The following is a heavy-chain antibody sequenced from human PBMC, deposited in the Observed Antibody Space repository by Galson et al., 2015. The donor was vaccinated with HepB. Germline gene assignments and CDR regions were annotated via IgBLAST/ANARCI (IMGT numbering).Heavy chain of an antibody. Sequence: SLRLSCAASGFTFSDHYMDWVRQAPGKGLEWVGRTRNKANSYTTEYAASVKGRFTISRDDSKNSLYLQMNSLKTEDTAVYYCATSGYSYGPLSVWGQGTTVTVSS. J-gene: IGHJ6*02. V-gene: IGHV3-72*01. D-gene: IGHD5-18*01. CDR1: GFTFSDHY. CDR3: ATSGYSYGPLSV. CDR2: TRNKANSYTT.